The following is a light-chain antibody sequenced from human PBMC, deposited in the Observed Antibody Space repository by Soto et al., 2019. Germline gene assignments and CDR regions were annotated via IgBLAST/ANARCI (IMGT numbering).Light chain of an antibody. CDR2: GAS. CDR3: QQYGSSYPWT. V-gene: IGKV3-20*01. CDR1: QSVSSNY. Sequence: EIVMTQSPATLSVSPGERATLSCRASQSVSSNYLAWYQQKPGQAPGLLIYGASSRATGIPDRFSGSGSGTDFTLTIRRLEPEDFAVYYCQQYGSSYPWTFGQGTKVDIK. J-gene: IGKJ1*01.